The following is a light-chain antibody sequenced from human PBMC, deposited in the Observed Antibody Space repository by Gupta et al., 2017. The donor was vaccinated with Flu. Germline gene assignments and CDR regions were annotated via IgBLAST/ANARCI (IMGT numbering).Light chain of an antibody. J-gene: IGKJ1*01. CDR3: QQRHSAPWA. CDR2: DTS. Sequence: DIQMSQSPSSLSASVGDRVTITCRASQNINNFLNWYQKRPGKAPNLLIYDTSKLQSGVPSRFIGIGSGTEFALTVSGLQLEDFATYYCQQRHSAPWAFGQGTEVEVK. V-gene: IGKV1-39*01. CDR1: QNINNF.